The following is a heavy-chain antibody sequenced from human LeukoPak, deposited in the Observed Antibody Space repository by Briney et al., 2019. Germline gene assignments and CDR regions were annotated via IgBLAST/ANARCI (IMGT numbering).Heavy chain of an antibody. D-gene: IGHD1-1*01. CDR1: GYTFTGYY. V-gene: IGHV7-4-1*02. J-gene: IGHJ1*01. CDR2: INTNTGNP. Sequence: GASVKVSCKAPGYTFTGYYMHWVRQAPGQGLELMGWINTNTGNPTYAQGFTGRFVFSLDTSVSTAYLQISSLKAEDTAVYYCARDYSLTLGTTTYFQHWGQGTLVTVSS. CDR3: ARDYSLTLGTTTYFQH.